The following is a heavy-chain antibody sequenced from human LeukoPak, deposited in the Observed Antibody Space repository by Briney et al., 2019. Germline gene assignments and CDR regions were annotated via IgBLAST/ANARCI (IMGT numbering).Heavy chain of an antibody. V-gene: IGHV4-31*03. CDR2: IYYSGST. CDR3: ASSSVGGWYVEYFQH. Sequence: SETLSLTCTVSGGSISSGGYYWSWIRQHPGKGLEYIGNIYYSGSTYYNPSLKSRVTISVDTSKNQFSLKLSSVTAADTAVYYCASSSVGGWYVEYFQHWGQGTLVTVSS. D-gene: IGHD6-19*01. J-gene: IGHJ1*01. CDR1: GGSISSGGYY.